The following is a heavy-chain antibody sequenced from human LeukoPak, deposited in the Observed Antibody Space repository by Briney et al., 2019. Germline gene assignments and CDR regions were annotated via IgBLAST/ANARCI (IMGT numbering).Heavy chain of an antibody. CDR2: ISGSGGST. CDR3: AKGGSPYYDSSGYYSRGYYFDY. D-gene: IGHD3-22*01. Sequence: GGSLRLSCAASGFTFSDYSMNWVRQAPGKGLEWVSAISGSGGSTYYADSVKGRFTISRDNSKNTLYLQMNSLRAEDTAVYYCAKGGSPYYDSSGYYSRGYYFDYWGQGTLVTVSS. V-gene: IGHV3-23*01. J-gene: IGHJ4*02. CDR1: GFTFSDYS.